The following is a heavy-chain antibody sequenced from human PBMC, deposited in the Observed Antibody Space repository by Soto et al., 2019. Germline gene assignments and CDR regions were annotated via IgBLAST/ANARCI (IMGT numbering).Heavy chain of an antibody. D-gene: IGHD6-19*01. Sequence: PSETLSLTCTVSGGSISSSSYYWGWIRQPPGKGLEWIGSIYYSGSTYYNPSLKSRVTISVDTSKNQFSLKLSSVTAADTAVYYCARLRYSSGWQYYFDYWGQGTLVTVSS. J-gene: IGHJ4*02. CDR2: IYYSGST. V-gene: IGHV4-39*01. CDR1: GGSISSSSYY. CDR3: ARLRYSSGWQYYFDY.